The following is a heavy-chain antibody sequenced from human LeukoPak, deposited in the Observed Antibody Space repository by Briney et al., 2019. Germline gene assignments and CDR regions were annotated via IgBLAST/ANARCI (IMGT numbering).Heavy chain of an antibody. Sequence: SETLSLTCTVSGGSVSSGSYYWSWIRQPPGTGLEWIGYIYYSGSTNYNPSLKSRVTISVDTSKNQFSLKLSSVTAADTAVYYCARGRLTYYYDTSGFQYSYTQGRTLYYFVYWGQGTLVTVSS. CDR3: ARGRLTYYYDTSGFQYSYTQGRTLYYFVY. J-gene: IGHJ4*02. CDR2: IYYSGST. D-gene: IGHD3-22*01. V-gene: IGHV4-61*01. CDR1: GGSVSSGSYY.